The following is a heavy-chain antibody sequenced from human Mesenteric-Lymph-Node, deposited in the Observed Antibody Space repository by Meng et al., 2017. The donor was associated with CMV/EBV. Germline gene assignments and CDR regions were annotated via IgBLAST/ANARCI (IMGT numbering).Heavy chain of an antibody. D-gene: IGHD3-10*01. CDR3: AKEGAYGSGKHGMDV. V-gene: IGHV3-33*06. CDR1: GFTFSSYG. J-gene: IGHJ6*02. Sequence: LSLTCAASGFTFSSYGMHWVRQAPGKGLEWVAVIWYDGSNKYYADSVKGRFTISRDNSKNTLYLQMNSLRAEDTAVYYCAKEGAYGSGKHGMDVWGQGTTVTVSS. CDR2: IWYDGSNK.